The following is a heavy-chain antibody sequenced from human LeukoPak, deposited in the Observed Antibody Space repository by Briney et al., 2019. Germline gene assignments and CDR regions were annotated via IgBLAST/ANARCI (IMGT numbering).Heavy chain of an antibody. CDR1: GFTFSSYG. CDR3: ARVTSGYSYGHFDY. V-gene: IGHV3-30*02. Sequence: GGSLRLSCAASGFTFSSYGMHWVRQAPGKGLEWVAFIRYDGSNKYYADSVKGRFTISRDNSKNTLYLQMNSLRAEDTAVYYCARVTSGYSYGHFDYWGQGTLVTVSS. D-gene: IGHD5-18*01. CDR2: IRYDGSNK. J-gene: IGHJ4*02.